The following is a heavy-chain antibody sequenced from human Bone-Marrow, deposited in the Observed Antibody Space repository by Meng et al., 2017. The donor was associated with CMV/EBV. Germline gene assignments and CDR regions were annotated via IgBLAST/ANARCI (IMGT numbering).Heavy chain of an antibody. CDR1: GFTFSSYW. CDR2: INSDGSST. V-gene: IGHV3-74*01. D-gene: IGHD3-3*01. Sequence: GGSLRLSCAASGFTFSSYWMHWVRQAPGKGLVWVSRINSDGSSTSYADSVKGRFTISRDNAKNSLYLQMNSLRAEDTAVYYCARVRSIRFHYFDYWGQGTRVTGSS. CDR3: ARVRSIRFHYFDY. J-gene: IGHJ4*02.